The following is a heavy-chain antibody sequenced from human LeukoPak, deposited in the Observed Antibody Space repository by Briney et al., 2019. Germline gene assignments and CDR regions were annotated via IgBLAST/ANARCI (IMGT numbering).Heavy chain of an antibody. Sequence: PGGSLRLSCAASGFTFSSYGMHWVRQAPGKGLEWVAFIRYDGTNKYYADSVKGRFTISRGNSKNTLYLQMNSLRAEDTAVYYCAKANVKYCSGGSCFDAFDIWGQGTMVTVSS. CDR2: IRYDGTNK. J-gene: IGHJ3*02. CDR3: AKANVKYCSGGSCFDAFDI. V-gene: IGHV3-30*02. D-gene: IGHD2-15*01. CDR1: GFTFSSYG.